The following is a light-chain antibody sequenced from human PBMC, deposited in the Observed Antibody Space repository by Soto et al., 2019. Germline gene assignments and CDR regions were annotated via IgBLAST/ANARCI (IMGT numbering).Light chain of an antibody. CDR3: QQSSNWPLT. CDR2: DAS. J-gene: IGKJ4*01. V-gene: IGKV3-11*01. Sequence: EIVLTQFPATLSLSPGERATLSCRAGQSVHTYLAWYQQKPGQAPRLLISDASNRATDIPARFSGSGSGTDFTLTISSLEPEDFAVYYCQQSSNWPLTFGGGTKVDI. CDR1: QSVHTY.